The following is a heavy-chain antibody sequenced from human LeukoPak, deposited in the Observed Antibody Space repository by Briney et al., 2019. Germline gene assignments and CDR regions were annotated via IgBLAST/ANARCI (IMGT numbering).Heavy chain of an antibody. D-gene: IGHD1-26*01. CDR2: ISAYNGNT. Sequence: ASVKVSCKASGYTFTSYGISWVRQAPGQGLEWMGWISAYNGNTNYAQKLQGRVTMTTDTSTSTAYMELRSLRSDDTAVYYCARDLPRLVGARRATDYWGQGTLVTVSP. V-gene: IGHV1-18*01. CDR3: ARDLPRLVGARRATDY. CDR1: GYTFTSYG. J-gene: IGHJ4*02.